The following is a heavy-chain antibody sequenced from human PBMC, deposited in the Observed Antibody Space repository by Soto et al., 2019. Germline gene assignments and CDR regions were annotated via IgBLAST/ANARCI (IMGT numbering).Heavy chain of an antibody. CDR1: GGTLRGYS. J-gene: IGHJ5*02. CDR3: GSLTTVNVNDRGFDP. D-gene: IGHD4-17*01. V-gene: IGHV1-69*01. Sequence: QVQLVQSGAEVKKPGSSVKVSCKASGGTLRGYSINWVRQAPRQGLEWMGGIIPIFGTTQYAQKFQGRVTITADESMTTVFMELRRLTLEDTAMFYCGSLTTVNVNDRGFDPWGQGTLVTVSS. CDR2: IIPIFGTT.